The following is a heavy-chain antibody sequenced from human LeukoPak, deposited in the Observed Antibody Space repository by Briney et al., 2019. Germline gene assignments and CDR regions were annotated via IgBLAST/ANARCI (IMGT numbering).Heavy chain of an antibody. CDR1: GYTFTSNY. V-gene: IGHV1-69*13. CDR2: VIPLFETT. CDR3: ARGDIAPAGTGYYFDY. J-gene: IGHJ4*02. D-gene: IGHD6-13*01. Sequence: SVKVSCKASGYTFTSNYIHWVRQAPGQGLEWMGGVIPLFETTNYAQKLQGRVTITADESTSTAYMELSSLTSDDAAVYYCARGDIAPAGTGYYFDYWGQATLVTVSS.